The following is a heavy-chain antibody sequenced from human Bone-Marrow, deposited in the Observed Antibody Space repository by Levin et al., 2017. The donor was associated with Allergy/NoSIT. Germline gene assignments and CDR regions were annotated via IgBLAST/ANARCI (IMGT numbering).Heavy chain of an antibody. V-gene: IGHV4-59*01. Sequence: SQTLSLTCTVSGGSISGYYWSWIRQPPEKGLEWIGYIYYSGSTKYNASLKSRVTISVDTSKNQFSLKLTSVTAADPAVYYCARAIPSGGNSYYYYYMDVGAKGPRSPSP. D-gene: IGHD4-23*01. J-gene: IGHJ6*03. CDR2: IYYSGST. CDR3: ARAIPSGGNSYYYYYMDV. CDR1: GGSISGYY.